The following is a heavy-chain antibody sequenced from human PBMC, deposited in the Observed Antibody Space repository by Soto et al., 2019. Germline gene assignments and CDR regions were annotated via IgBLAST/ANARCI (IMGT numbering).Heavy chain of an antibody. J-gene: IGHJ4*02. V-gene: IGHV1-69*02. CDR3: ARGTRDGYNSPFDY. CDR2: IIPILGIA. Sequence: QVQLVQSGAEVKKPGSSVKVSCKASGGTFSSYTISWVRQAPGLGLEWMGRIIPILGIANYAQKFQGRVTITADKSTSTAYMELSSLRSEDTAVYYCARGTRDGYNSPFDYWGQGTLVTVSS. D-gene: IGHD5-12*01. CDR1: GGTFSSYT.